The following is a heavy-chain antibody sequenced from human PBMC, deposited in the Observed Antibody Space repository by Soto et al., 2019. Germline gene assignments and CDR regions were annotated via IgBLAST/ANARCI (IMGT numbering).Heavy chain of an antibody. CDR1: GYTFTSYG. CDR2: ISAYNGNT. J-gene: IGHJ4*02. V-gene: IGHV1-18*01. D-gene: IGHD3-22*01. Sequence: ASVKVSCKASGYTFTSYGISWVRQAPGQGLEWMGWISAYNGNTNYAQKLQGRVTMTTDTSTSTAYMELRSLRSDDTAVYYCARTEYSSGYYPVDYWGQGTLVTVSS. CDR3: ARTEYSSGYYPVDY.